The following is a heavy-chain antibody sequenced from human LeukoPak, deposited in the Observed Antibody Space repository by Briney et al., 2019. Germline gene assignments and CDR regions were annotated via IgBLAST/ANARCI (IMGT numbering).Heavy chain of an antibody. CDR2: ISWNSGSI. CDR1: GFTFDDYA. V-gene: IGHV3-9*01. J-gene: IGHJ4*02. CDR3: AKDIKLVPSFPDY. D-gene: IGHD6-13*01. Sequence: GRSLRLSCAASGFTFDDYAMHWVRQAPGKGLEWVSGISWNSGSIGYADSVKGRFTISRDNPKNSLYLQMNSLRAEDTALYYCAKDIKLVPSFPDYWGQGTLVTVSS.